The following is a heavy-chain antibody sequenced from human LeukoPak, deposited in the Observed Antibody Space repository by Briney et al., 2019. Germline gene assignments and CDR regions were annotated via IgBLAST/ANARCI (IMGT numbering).Heavy chain of an antibody. CDR1: GYSFTSYW. Sequence: GESLKISCKGSGYSFTSYWISWVRQMPGRGLEWMGRIDPSDSYTNYSPSFQGHVTISADKSISTAYLQWSSLKASDTAMYYCARHEGWYFDYWGQGTLVTVSS. J-gene: IGHJ4*02. V-gene: IGHV5-10-1*01. CDR2: IDPSDSYT. CDR3: ARHEGWYFDY. D-gene: IGHD2-15*01.